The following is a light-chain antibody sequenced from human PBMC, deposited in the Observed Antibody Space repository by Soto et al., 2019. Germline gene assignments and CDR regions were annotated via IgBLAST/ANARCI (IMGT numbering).Light chain of an antibody. CDR3: QQYASWPLT. J-gene: IGKJ4*01. CDR2: GAS. V-gene: IGKV3-15*01. CDR1: QSVNSN. Sequence: ETVMTQSPATLSVSPGERATLSCRASQSVNSNLAWYQQESGQPPRLLVFGASTRATGVPARFSGSGSGTEFTLTISGLQSEDFAVYFCQQYASWPLTFGGGTQVEI.